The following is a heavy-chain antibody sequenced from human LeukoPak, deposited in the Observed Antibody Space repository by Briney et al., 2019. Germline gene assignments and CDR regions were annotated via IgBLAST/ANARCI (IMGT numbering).Heavy chain of an antibody. CDR3: ARMGGYSGYATH. V-gene: IGHV4-59*08. D-gene: IGHD5-12*01. Sequence: ASETLSLTCTVSGCSISSYYWSWIRQPPGKGLEWIGYIHSSGNTNYNPSLKSRVTISVDTTKNQFSLKLSSVTAADTAVYYCARMGGYSGYATHWGQGTLVTVSS. CDR1: GCSISSYY. CDR2: IHSSGNT. J-gene: IGHJ4*02.